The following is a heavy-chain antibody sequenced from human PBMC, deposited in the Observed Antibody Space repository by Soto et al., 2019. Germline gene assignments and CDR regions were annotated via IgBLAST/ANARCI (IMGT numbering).Heavy chain of an antibody. CDR2: VSHDGNNK. Sequence: QVQLVESGGGVVQPGRSLRLSCAASGFNFSDYAMHWVRQVPGKGLEWVAGVSHDGNNKYYADSVKVRFTSSRDNSKNTLFLQINSLTDSDTPVYTCASAHCISTRCAPRYWGQGTLVTVSS. J-gene: IGHJ4*02. CDR3: ASAHCISTRCAPRY. CDR1: GFNFSDYA. D-gene: IGHD2-2*01. V-gene: IGHV3-30-3*01.